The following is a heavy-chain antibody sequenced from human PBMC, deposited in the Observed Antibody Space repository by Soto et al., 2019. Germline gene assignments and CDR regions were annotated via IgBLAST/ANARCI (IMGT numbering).Heavy chain of an antibody. CDR1: GGSISSGGYY. V-gene: IGHV4-30-4*01. CDR3: ARDRRNSPDYFDC. J-gene: IGHJ4*01. CDR2: IYYSGRT. Sequence: PSETLSLTCTVSGGSISSGGYYWSWIRQPPGKGLEWIGHIYYSGRTSHNPSLESRVTISIDTSKNQFSLRLTSVSAADTAMYYCARDRRNSPDYFDCWGHGTLVTVSS.